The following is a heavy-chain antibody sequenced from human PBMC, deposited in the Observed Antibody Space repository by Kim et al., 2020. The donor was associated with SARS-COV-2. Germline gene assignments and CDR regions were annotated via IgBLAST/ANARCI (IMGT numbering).Heavy chain of an antibody. Sequence: SETLSLTCAVYGGSFSGYYWSWIRQSPGKGLEWIGEINHSGSTNYNPSLKSRVTISVDTSKNQFSLKLSSVTAADTAVYYCARTLDGDAPDYWGQGTLVTVSS. V-gene: IGHV4-34*01. D-gene: IGHD4-17*01. CDR1: GGSFSGYY. CDR2: INHSGST. J-gene: IGHJ4*02. CDR3: ARTLDGDAPDY.